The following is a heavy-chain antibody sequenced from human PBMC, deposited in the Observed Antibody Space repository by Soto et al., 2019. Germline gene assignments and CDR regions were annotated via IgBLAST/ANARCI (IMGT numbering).Heavy chain of an antibody. V-gene: IGHV3-9*01. D-gene: IGHD3-3*01. CDR3: AKGRTSYYYFWSGYQLADAFDI. CDR1: GFTFDDYA. Sequence: DVQLVESGGGLVQPGRSLRLSCAASGFTFDDYAMHWVRQAPGKGLEWVSGISWNSGSIGYADSVKGRFTISRDNAKNSLYLQMNSLRAEDTALYYCAKGRTSYYYFWSGYQLADAFDIWGQGTMVTVSS. CDR2: ISWNSGSI. J-gene: IGHJ3*02.